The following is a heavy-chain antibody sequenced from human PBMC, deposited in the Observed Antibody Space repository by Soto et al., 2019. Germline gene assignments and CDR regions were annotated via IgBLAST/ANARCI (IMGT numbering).Heavy chain of an antibody. D-gene: IGHD1-26*01. CDR1: GFTFSSYD. Sequence: QVQLVESGGGVVQPGRSLRLSCAASGFTFSSYDMYWVRQAPGKGLEWVAVIWHDGSNKYYADSVNGRSTISRDNSKNTLSLQMSSLRVEDTAVYFCAGDAYPFFETTTSRRGVGGHWGQGTLVTVSS. CDR2: IWHDGSNK. V-gene: IGHV3-33*01. J-gene: IGHJ4*02. CDR3: AGDAYPFFETTTSRRGVGGH.